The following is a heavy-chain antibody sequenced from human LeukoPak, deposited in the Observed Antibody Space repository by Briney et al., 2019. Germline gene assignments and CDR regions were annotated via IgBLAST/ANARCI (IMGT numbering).Heavy chain of an antibody. V-gene: IGHV4-4*07. Sequence: PSETLSLTCTVSGGSISNYYWSWIRQPAGKGLEWIGRIYSSGSTNYNPSLKSRVTISVDTSKNQFSLELSSVTAADTAVYYCARAGEGYGHVRDFDYWGQGTLVTVSS. J-gene: IGHJ4*02. CDR2: IYSSGST. CDR3: ARAGEGYGHVRDFDY. D-gene: IGHD5-18*01. CDR1: GGSISNYY.